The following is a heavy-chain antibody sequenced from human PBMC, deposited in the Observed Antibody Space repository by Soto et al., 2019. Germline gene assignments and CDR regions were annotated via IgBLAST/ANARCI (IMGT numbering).Heavy chain of an antibody. D-gene: IGHD2-15*01. CDR3: ARPSIVVVVAATPSLAFDI. CDR1: GGSISSSSYY. CDR2: IYYSGST. J-gene: IGHJ3*02. V-gene: IGHV4-39*01. Sequence: QLQLQESGPGLVKPSETLSLTCTVSGGSISSSSYYWGWIRQPPGKGLEWIGRIYYSGSTYYNPSLKCRVTISVDTSKNQFSLKLSSVTAADTAVYYCARPSIVVVVAATPSLAFDIWGQGTMVTVSS.